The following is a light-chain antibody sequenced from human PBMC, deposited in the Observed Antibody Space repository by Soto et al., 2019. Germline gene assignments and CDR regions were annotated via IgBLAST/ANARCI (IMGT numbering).Light chain of an antibody. CDR3: QRTYNAPIT. CDR2: SAS. Sequence: DRQLTQSPSSLSASVGGRLTITCRVNKGTSSYLNWYRQKPRKVPEXXIYSASNLQSGVPSRFSGSGSGTDGTLTISSLKKEDDATYYGQRTYNAPITFGQGTRLEIK. J-gene: IGKJ5*01. CDR1: KGTSSY. V-gene: IGKV1-27*01.